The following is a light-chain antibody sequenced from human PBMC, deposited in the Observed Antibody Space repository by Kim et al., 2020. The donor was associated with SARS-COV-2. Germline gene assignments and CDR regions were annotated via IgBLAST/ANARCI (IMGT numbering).Light chain of an antibody. CDR1: SGSIASTY. CDR3: QSSGGSIHNV. CDR2: DDN. Sequence: PVPRSCTRSSGSIASTYVQWYQQRPGSAPTTLIFDDNQRPSGVPDRFSGSIDSSSNSASLTISGLKTEDEAHYYCQSSGGSIHNVFGTGTKVTVL. V-gene: IGLV6-57*03. J-gene: IGLJ1*01.